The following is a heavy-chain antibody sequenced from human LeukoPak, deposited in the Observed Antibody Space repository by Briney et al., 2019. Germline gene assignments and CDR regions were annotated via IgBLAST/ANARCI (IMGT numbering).Heavy chain of an antibody. D-gene: IGHD6-19*01. CDR3: AREHSSCWGPYFDY. CDR1: GYTFTGYY. V-gene: IGHV1-2*02. Sequence: ASVTVSCKASGYTFTGYYMHWVRQAPGQGLEWMGWINPNSGGTNYAQKFQGRVTMTRDTSISTAYMELSRLRSDDTAVYYCAREHSSCWGPYFDYWGQGTLVTVSS. CDR2: INPNSGGT. J-gene: IGHJ4*02.